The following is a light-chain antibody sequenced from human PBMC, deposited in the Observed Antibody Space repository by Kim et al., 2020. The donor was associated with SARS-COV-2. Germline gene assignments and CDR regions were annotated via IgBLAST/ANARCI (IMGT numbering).Light chain of an antibody. Sequence: SSSIGDRVPITCRASQIIDPWLAWYQQKPGKAPKLLIYLASTLENGVPPRFSGSGSGAEFTLTINSLQPDDFATYYCQHYSRFPYTFGQGTKLEIK. CDR3: QHYSRFPYT. CDR1: QIIDPW. J-gene: IGKJ2*01. CDR2: LAS. V-gene: IGKV1-5*03.